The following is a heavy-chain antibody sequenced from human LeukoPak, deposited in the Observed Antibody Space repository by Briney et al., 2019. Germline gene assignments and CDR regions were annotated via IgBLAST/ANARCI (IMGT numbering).Heavy chain of an antibody. Sequence: SGTLSLTCDVSGGSITQTNYWTWVRQPPGKGLEWIGEINHSGSTNYNPSLKSRVTISVDTSKNQFSLKLSSVTAADTAVYYCARTFRVGAQQLVRRGGWFDPWGQGTLVTVSS. CDR1: GGSITQTNY. V-gene: IGHV4-4*02. CDR2: INHSGST. J-gene: IGHJ5*02. CDR3: ARTFRVGAQQLVRRGGWFDP. D-gene: IGHD6-13*01.